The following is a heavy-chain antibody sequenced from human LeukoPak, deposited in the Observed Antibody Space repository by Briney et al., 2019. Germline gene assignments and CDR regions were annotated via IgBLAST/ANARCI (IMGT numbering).Heavy chain of an antibody. CDR1: GYIFTSYG. CDR2: ISAYNGNT. V-gene: IGHV1-18*01. Sequence: ASVKVSCKASGYIFTSYGISWVRQGPGQGLEWVGWISAYNGNTKFAPNLQDRVTMTTDTSTATAYMELRSLRLNDTAVYFCARARPGAYCGTTSCFSDYWGQGTLVTVSS. J-gene: IGHJ4*02. D-gene: IGHD2-2*01. CDR3: ARARPGAYCGTTSCFSDY.